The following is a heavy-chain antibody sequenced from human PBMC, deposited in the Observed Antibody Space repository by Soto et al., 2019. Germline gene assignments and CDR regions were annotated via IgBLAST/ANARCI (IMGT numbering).Heavy chain of an antibody. D-gene: IGHD2-15*01. J-gene: IGHJ6*03. CDR2: INHSGST. CDR3: ARVGLCSGGSCYSYMDV. V-gene: IGHV4-34*01. Sequence: QVQLQQWGAGLLKPSETLSLTCAVYGGSFSGYYWSWIRQPPGKGLEWIGEINHSGSTNYNPSLKRRVTISVDTSKNQFSLKLSSVTAADTAVYYCARVGLCSGGSCYSYMDVWGKGTTVTVSS. CDR1: GGSFSGYY.